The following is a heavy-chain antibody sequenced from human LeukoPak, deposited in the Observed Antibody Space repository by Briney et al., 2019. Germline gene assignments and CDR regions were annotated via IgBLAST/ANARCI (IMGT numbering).Heavy chain of an antibody. V-gene: IGHV4-59*01. CDR2: IYDSEST. CDR3: ARDKPYYDISGYLSPHAFDI. J-gene: IGHJ3*02. D-gene: IGHD3-22*01. CDR1: GGSISSNY. Sequence: SETLSLTCTVSGGSISSNYWTWIRQPPGKGLEWIGYIYDSESTNYSPSLKSRVTISVDTSKNRFSLKLSSVTAADTAVYYCARDKPYYDISGYLSPHAFDIWGQGTMVTVSS.